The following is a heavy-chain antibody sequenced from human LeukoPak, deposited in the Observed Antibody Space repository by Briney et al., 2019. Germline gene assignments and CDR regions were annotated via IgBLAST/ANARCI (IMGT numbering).Heavy chain of an antibody. CDR2: INHSGST. V-gene: IGHV4-34*01. J-gene: IGHJ4*02. CDR3: ARVYSGSYNY. D-gene: IGHD1-26*01. CDR1: GGSFSGYY. Sequence: SETLSLTCAVYGGSFSGYYWSWIRQPPGKGLEWIGEINHSGSTNYNPSLKSRVTISVDTSKNQFSLKLSSVTAADTAVYYCARVYSGSYNYWGQGTLVTVSS.